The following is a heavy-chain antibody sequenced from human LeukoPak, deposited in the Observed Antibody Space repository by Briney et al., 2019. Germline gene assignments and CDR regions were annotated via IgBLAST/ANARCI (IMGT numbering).Heavy chain of an antibody. CDR3: ARGWNSGYDQYYFDY. Sequence: SETLSLTCAVYGGSFSGYYWSWIRQPPGKGLEWIGEINHSGSTNYNPSLKSRVTISVDTSKNQFSLKLSSVTAADTAVYYCARGWNSGYDQYYFDYWGQGTLVTVSS. CDR1: GGSFSGYY. V-gene: IGHV4-34*01. CDR2: INHSGST. J-gene: IGHJ4*02. D-gene: IGHD5-12*01.